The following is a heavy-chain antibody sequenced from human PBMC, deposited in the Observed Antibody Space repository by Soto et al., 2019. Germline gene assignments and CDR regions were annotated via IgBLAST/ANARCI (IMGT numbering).Heavy chain of an antibody. V-gene: IGHV1-18*04. CDR2: ISAYNGNT. CDR1: GYTFTSYG. CDR3: AIGSEQLGYYYYGMDV. D-gene: IGHD6-13*01. Sequence: QVQLVQSGAEVTKPGASVKVSCKASGYTFTSYGISWVRQAPGQGLEWMGWISAYNGNTNYAQKLQGRVTMTTDTSTSTAYMELRSLRSDDTAVYYCAIGSEQLGYYYYGMDVWGQGTTVTVSS. J-gene: IGHJ6*02.